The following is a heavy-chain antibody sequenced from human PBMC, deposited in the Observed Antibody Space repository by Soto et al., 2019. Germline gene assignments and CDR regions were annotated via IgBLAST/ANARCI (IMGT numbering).Heavy chain of an antibody. Sequence: QVQLVQSGAEVKKPGSSVKVSCKASGGTFSSYAISWVRQAPGQGLEWMGGIIPIFGTANYAQKFQGRVTITADESTSTAYMELSILRSEDTAVYYCARDRVYSSGWTTTPGCFDPWGQGTLVTVSS. CDR1: GGTFSSYA. V-gene: IGHV1-69*01. D-gene: IGHD6-19*01. CDR3: ARDRVYSSGWTTTPGCFDP. CDR2: IIPIFGTA. J-gene: IGHJ5*02.